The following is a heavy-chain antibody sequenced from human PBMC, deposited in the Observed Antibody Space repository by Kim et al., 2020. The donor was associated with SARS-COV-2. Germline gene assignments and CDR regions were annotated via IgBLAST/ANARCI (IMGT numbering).Heavy chain of an antibody. CDR1: GFTFSSYG. J-gene: IGHJ3*02. CDR2: IWYDGSNK. CDR3: ARSQQLDDAFDI. V-gene: IGHV3-33*01. D-gene: IGHD6-13*01. Sequence: GVSLRLSCAASGFTFSSYGMHWVRQAPGKGLEWVAVIWYDGSNKYYADSVKGRFTISRDNSKNTLYLQMNSLRAEDTAVYYCARSQQLDDAFDIWGQGTMVTVSS.